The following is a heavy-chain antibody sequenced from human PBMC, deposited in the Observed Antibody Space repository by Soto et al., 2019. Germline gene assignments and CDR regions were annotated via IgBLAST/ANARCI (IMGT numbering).Heavy chain of an antibody. CDR3: VKGGWLDD. V-gene: IGHV3-30*18. J-gene: IGHJ4*02. Sequence: GGSLRLSCAASGFPFSIYGMIWVRQAPGKGLDWVAVTSLDGSHKYYADSVQGRFTISRDNSKDTLYLQLNSLKVEDTAVYHCVKGGWLDDWGQGTQVTVSS. CDR2: TSLDGSHK. D-gene: IGHD2-15*01. CDR1: GFPFSIYG.